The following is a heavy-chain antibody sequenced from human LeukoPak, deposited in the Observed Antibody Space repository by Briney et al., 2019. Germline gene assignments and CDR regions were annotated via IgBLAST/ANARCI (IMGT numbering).Heavy chain of an antibody. V-gene: IGHV1-8*03. D-gene: IGHD1-26*01. CDR1: GYTFTRYD. CDR3: ARGRSGTHLLAEFDY. J-gene: IGHJ4*02. Sequence: ASVKVSCKASGYTFTRYDIHWVRQANGRGLEWMGWINPNSGSTGYSQKLRGRVTFTTDTSISAAYLELSSLKSEDTALYYCARGRSGTHLLAEFDYWGQGTLVIASS. CDR2: INPNSGST.